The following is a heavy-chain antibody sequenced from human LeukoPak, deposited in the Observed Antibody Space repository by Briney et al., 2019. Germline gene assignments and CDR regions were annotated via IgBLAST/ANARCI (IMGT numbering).Heavy chain of an antibody. J-gene: IGHJ4*02. CDR1: GGSISSSSYY. CDR3: ARTTSGEVIAIDY. V-gene: IGHV4-39*01. Sequence: SETLSLTCTVSGGSISSSSYYWGWIRQPPGKGLEWIGSIYYSGFTYYNPSLKSRVTVSVDTSKNQFSLKLSSVTAADTAVYYCARTTSGEVIAIDYWGQGTPVTVSS. D-gene: IGHD3-16*02. CDR2: IYYSGFT.